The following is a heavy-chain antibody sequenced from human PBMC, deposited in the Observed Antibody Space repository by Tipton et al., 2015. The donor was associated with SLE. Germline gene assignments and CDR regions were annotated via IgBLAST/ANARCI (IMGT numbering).Heavy chain of an antibody. CDR2: IWYDGSNK. Sequence: SLRLSSAASRFTFSSYGMHWVRQAPGKGLEWVAVIWYDGSNKYYADSVKGRFTISRDNSKNTLYLQMNSLRAGDTAVYYCAKEADIWGQGTMVTVSS. V-gene: IGHV3-33*06. CDR3: AKEADI. CDR1: RFTFSSYG. J-gene: IGHJ3*02.